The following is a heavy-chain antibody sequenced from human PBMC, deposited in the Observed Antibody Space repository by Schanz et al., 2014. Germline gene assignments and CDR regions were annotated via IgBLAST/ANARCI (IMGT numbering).Heavy chain of an antibody. V-gene: IGHV3-7*01. J-gene: IGHJ3*02. Sequence: DVQLVESGGTLVRPGGSLRLSCAASGFNFSSHWMTWVRQAPGRGLEWVANIRQDVRAKYYVDSVKGRFTISRDNAENLLYLQMSSLRDEDTAVYYCATSGLVSHSFDAFDIWGQGTMVTVSS. CDR3: ATSGLVSHSFDAFDI. D-gene: IGHD3-9*01. CDR1: GFNFSSHW. CDR2: IRQDVRAK.